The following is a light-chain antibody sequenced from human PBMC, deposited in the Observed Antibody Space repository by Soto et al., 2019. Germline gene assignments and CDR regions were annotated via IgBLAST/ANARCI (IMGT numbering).Light chain of an antibody. CDR1: QSVSSW. V-gene: IGKV1-5*01. CDR2: DAS. J-gene: IGKJ1*01. Sequence: DIQMTQSPSTVSTSVGDTTPATCPASQSVSSWLAWYQQKPGEAPKLLIYDASSLESGVPSRFSGSGSATEFTLTISSLQPDDFATYYCQQYSTYPWTFGQGTKVDIK. CDR3: QQYSTYPWT.